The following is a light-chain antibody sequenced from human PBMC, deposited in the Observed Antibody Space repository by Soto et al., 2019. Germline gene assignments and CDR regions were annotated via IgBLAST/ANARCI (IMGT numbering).Light chain of an antibody. CDR1: SSDIGRNT. CDR3: AAWDDSLSGPV. Sequence: QSVLTQPPSASGTPGQRVTISCSGSSSDIGRNTVNWYQQFPGTAPKLLIYGNNQRPSGVPDRFYVSKSGTSASLAISGLQSEDEADYYCAAWDDSLSGPVFGGGTKLTVL. V-gene: IGLV1-44*01. CDR2: GNN. J-gene: IGLJ3*02.